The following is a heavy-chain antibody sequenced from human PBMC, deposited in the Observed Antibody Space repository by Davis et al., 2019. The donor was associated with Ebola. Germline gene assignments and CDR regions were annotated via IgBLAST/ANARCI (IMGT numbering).Heavy chain of an antibody. Sequence: GESLKISCAASGFTFSSYAMHWVRQAPGKGLEWVAVISYDGSNKYYADSVKGRFTISRDNSKNTLYLQMNSLRAEDTAVYYCARDYSCGGSCYYFDYWGRGTLVTVSS. V-gene: IGHV3-30-3*01. J-gene: IGHJ4*02. CDR3: ARDYSCGGSCYYFDY. CDR1: GFTFSSYA. D-gene: IGHD2-15*01. CDR2: ISYDGSNK.